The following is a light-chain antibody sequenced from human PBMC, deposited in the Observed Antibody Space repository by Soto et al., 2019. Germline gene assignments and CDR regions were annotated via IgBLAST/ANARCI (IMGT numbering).Light chain of an antibody. Sequence: EIVLTQSPGTLSLSPGERATLSCRASQIVSSNYLAWYQQSPGQAPRLLVYGASHRATGIPDRFSCSGSGRYFTLTISRLEPEDFAVYYCQQYGSSPWKFGQGTNVEIK. CDR3: QQYGSSPWK. V-gene: IGKV3-20*01. J-gene: IGKJ1*01. CDR2: GAS. CDR1: QIVSSNY.